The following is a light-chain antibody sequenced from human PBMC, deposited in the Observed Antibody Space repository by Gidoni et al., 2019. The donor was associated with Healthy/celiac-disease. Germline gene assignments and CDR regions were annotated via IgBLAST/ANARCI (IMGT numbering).Light chain of an antibody. V-gene: IGKV1-39*01. CDR2: AAS. CDR3: QQSYSTPEYT. J-gene: IGKJ2*01. Sequence: DIQMTQSPSSLSASVGDRVTITCRARQSISSYLNWYQQKPGKDPKLLIYAASSLQSGVPSRFSGSGSGTDFTLTISSLQPEDFATYYCQQSYSTPEYTFGQGTKLEIK. CDR1: QSISSY.